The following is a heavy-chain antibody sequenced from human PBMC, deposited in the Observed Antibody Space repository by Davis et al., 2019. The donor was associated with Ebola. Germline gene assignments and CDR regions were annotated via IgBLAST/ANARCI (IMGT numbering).Heavy chain of an antibody. J-gene: IGHJ4*02. Sequence: GSLRLSCAVYGGSFSAYYWSWIRQPPGKGLEWIGEINHSGSTKYNPSLKSRVTISVDTSKNQFSLKLRSVTAADTAVYYCARGLTYYYDSSGHYWGQGTLVTVSS. CDR3: ARGLTYYYDSSGHY. D-gene: IGHD3-22*01. CDR2: INHSGST. CDR1: GGSFSAYY. V-gene: IGHV4-34*01.